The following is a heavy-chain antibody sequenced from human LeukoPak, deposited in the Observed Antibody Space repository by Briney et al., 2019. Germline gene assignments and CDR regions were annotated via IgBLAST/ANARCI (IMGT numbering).Heavy chain of an antibody. V-gene: IGHV3-23*01. Sequence: PGGSLRLSCAASGFTFSSYAMSWVRQAPGKGLEWVSAISGSGGSTYYADSVKGRFTISRDNSKNTLYLQMNSLRAEDTAVYYCAKDRDYYDSSGYYYEWGQGTLVTVSS. CDR2: ISGSGGST. D-gene: IGHD3-22*01. CDR3: AKDRDYYDSSGYYYE. CDR1: GFTFSSYA. J-gene: IGHJ4*02.